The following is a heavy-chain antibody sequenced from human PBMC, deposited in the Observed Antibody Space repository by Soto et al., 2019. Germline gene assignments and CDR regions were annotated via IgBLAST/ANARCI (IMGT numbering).Heavy chain of an antibody. CDR2: ISGSGGST. CDR3: AKRSILLWFGELLCFDY. Sequence: GGSLRLSCAASGFTFSSYAMSWVRQAPGKGLEWVSAISGSGGSTYYADSVKGRFTISRDNSKNTLYLQMNSLRAEDTAVYYCAKRSILLWFGELLCFDYWGQGPLVTVSS. V-gene: IGHV3-23*01. D-gene: IGHD3-10*01. J-gene: IGHJ4*02. CDR1: GFTFSSYA.